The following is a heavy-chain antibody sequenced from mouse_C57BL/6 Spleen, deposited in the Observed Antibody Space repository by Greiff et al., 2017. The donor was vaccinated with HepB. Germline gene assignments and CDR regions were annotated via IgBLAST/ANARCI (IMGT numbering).Heavy chain of an antibody. V-gene: IGHV1-5*01. D-gene: IGHD2-4*01. Sequence: EVKLMESGTVLARPGASVKMSCKTSGYTFTSYWMHWVKQRPGQGLEWIGAIYPGNSDTSYNQKFKGKAKLTAVTSASTAYMELSSLTNEDSAVYYCTRSIYYDYDGNWGQGTLVTVSA. J-gene: IGHJ3*01. CDR1: GYTFTSYW. CDR2: IYPGNSDT. CDR3: TRSIYYDYDGN.